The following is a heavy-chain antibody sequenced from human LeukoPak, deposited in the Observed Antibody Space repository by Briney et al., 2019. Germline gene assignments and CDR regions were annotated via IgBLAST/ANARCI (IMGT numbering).Heavy chain of an antibody. V-gene: IGHV3-30*02. CDR2: IQTDGSDK. Sequence: GGSLRLSCAASGIDFRASGMHWVRQAPGLGLEWVTFIQTDGSDKYYAASVAGRFTISRDNSKNTVYLHMNSLRPDDTALYYCAREGGTVVVGRFDYWGQGTLVTVSS. D-gene: IGHD2-2*01. CDR1: GIDFRASG. J-gene: IGHJ4*02. CDR3: AREGGTVVVGRFDY.